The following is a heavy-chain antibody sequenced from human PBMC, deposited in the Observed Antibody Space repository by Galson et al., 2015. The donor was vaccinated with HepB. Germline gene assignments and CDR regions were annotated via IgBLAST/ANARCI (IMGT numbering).Heavy chain of an antibody. CDR3: ARVRGVLLWFGELSGPNWFDP. CDR1: GGSFSGYY. CDR2: IYYSGST. D-gene: IGHD3-10*01. J-gene: IGHJ5*02. V-gene: IGHV4-34*01. Sequence: LSLSCAVYGGSFSGYYWSWIRQPPGKGLEWIGSIYYSGSTYYNPSLKSRVTISVDTSKNQFSLKLSSVTAADTAVYYCARVRGVLLWFGELSGPNWFDPWGQGTLVTVSS.